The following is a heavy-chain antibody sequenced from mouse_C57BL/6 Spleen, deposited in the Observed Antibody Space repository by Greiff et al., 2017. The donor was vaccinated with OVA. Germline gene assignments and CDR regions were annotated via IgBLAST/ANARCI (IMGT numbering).Heavy chain of an antibody. CDR2: IWSGGST. CDR1: GFSLTSYG. D-gene: IGHD1-1*01. V-gene: IGHV2-2*01. Sequence: VQLQQSGPGLVQPSQSLSITCTVSGFSLTSYGVHWVRQSPGKGLEWLGVIWSGGSTDYNAAFISRLSISKDNSKSQVFFKMNSLQADDTAIYYCAIYYGSSLSYWYFDVWGTGTTVTVSS. J-gene: IGHJ1*03. CDR3: AIYYGSSLSYWYFDV.